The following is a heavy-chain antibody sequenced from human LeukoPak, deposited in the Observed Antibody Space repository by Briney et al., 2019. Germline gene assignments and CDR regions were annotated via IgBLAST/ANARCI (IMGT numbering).Heavy chain of an antibody. J-gene: IGHJ3*02. D-gene: IGHD6-19*01. CDR3: ASFGSSGFTFDI. V-gene: IGHV3-21*01. CDR1: GFTFSSYS. CDR2: ISSSSSYI. Sequence: GGSLRLSCAASGFTFSSYSMNWVRQAPGKGLEWVSSISSSSSYIYYADSVKGRFTISRDNAKNSLYLQMNSLRAEDTAVYYCASFGSSGFTFDIWGQGTMVTVSS.